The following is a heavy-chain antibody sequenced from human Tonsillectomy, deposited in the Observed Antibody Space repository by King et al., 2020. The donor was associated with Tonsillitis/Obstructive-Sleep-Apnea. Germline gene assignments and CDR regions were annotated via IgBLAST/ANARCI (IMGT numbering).Heavy chain of an antibody. CDR1: GGSISSYY. D-gene: IGHD2-8*01. V-gene: IGHV4-59*01. J-gene: IGHJ3*02. CDR3: ARDMVLEAGGDAFDI. CDR2: IYYRGST. Sequence: QLQESGPGLVKPSETLSLTCTFSGGSISSYYWSWIRQPPGKGLEWIGDIYYRGSTNYNPSLKSRVTISVDTSKNQFSLKLSSVTAADTAVYYCARDMVLEAGGDAFDIWGQGTMVTVSS.